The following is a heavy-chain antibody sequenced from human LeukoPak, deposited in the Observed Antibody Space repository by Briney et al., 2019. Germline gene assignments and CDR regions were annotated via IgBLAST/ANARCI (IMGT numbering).Heavy chain of an antibody. CDR1: GFTFSSYA. CDR2: ISGSGGST. D-gene: IGHD1-26*01. V-gene: IGHV3-23*01. CDR3: AKDHEWELRDGDAFDI. J-gene: IGHJ3*02. Sequence: SGGSLRLSCAASGFTFSSYAMSWVRQAPGKGLEWVSAISGSGGSTYYADSVKGRFTISRDNSKNTLYLQMNSLRAEDTAVYYCAKDHEWELRDGDAFDIWGQGTMVTVSS.